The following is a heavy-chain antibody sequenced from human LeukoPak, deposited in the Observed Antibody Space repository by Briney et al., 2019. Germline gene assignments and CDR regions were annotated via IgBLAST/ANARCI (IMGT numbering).Heavy chain of an antibody. D-gene: IGHD3-10*01. Sequence: WASVKVSCKASGYTFTSYGIGWVRQAPGQGLEWMGWISAYNGNTNYAQKLQGRVTMTTDTSTSTAYMELRSLRSDDTAVYYCAREVTMVRGVISLGLSGYYYYGMDVWGQGTTVTVSS. J-gene: IGHJ6*02. V-gene: IGHV1-18*01. CDR3: AREVTMVRGVISLGLSGYYYYGMDV. CDR1: GYTFTSYG. CDR2: ISAYNGNT.